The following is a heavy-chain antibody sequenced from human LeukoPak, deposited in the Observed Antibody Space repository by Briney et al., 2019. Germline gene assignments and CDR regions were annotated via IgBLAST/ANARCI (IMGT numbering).Heavy chain of an antibody. CDR3: ARGPSLRYDSSGYYFGY. CDR1: GYTFSSYD. D-gene: IGHD3-22*01. CDR2: MNPNSGNT. V-gene: IGHV1-8*01. Sequence: ASVKVSCKASGYTFSSYDINWVRQATGQGLEWMGWMNPNSGNTGYAQKFQGRVTMTGNTSISTAYMELSSMRSEDTAVYYCARGPSLRYDSSGYYFGYWGQGTLVTVSS. J-gene: IGHJ4*02.